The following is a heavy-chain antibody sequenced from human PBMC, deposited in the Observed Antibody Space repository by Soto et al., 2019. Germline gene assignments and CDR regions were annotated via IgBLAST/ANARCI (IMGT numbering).Heavy chain of an antibody. CDR1: GYSFTSYW. CDR2: IDPSDSYT. Sequence: PGESLKISCKGSGYSFTSYWISWVRQMPGKGLEWMGRIDPSDSYTNYSPSFQGHVTISADKSISTAYLQWSSLKASDTAMYYCAIQGMITRPKYGMDFWGQGTTVTVSS. D-gene: IGHD3-16*01. V-gene: IGHV5-10-1*01. J-gene: IGHJ6*02. CDR3: AIQGMITRPKYGMDF.